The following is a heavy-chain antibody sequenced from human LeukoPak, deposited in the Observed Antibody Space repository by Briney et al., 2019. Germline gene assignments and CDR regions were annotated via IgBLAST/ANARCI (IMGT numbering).Heavy chain of an antibody. V-gene: IGHV4-39*07. Sequence: SETLSLTCTVSGGSISSSSYYWGWIRQPPGKGLEWIGSIYYSGSTYYNPSLKSRVTISVDTSKNQLSLKLTSVTAADTAVYFCARDRGSEAGFDYWGQGTLVTVSS. D-gene: IGHD6-19*01. CDR2: IYYSGST. CDR3: ARDRGSEAGFDY. CDR1: GGSISSSSYY. J-gene: IGHJ4*02.